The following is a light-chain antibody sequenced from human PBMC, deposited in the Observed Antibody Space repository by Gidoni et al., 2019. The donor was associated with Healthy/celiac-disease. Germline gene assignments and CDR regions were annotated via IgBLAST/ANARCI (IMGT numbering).Light chain of an antibody. Sequence: DIQLPQSPSSVSASVGDSVTITCRASQDISSWLAWYQQKPGKAPKLLIYAASSLQSGVPSRFSGSGSGTDFTLTISSLQPEDVGTYYCQQANSFPLTFGGGTKVEIK. CDR3: QQANSFPLT. J-gene: IGKJ4*01. CDR1: QDISSW. CDR2: AAS. V-gene: IGKV1-12*01.